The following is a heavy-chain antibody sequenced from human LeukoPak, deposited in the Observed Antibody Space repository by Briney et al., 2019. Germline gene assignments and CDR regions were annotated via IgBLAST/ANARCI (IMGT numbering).Heavy chain of an antibody. J-gene: IGHJ6*03. Sequence: ASVKVSCKASGYTLTSYGISWVRQAPGQGLEWMGWISAYNGNTNYAQKLQGRVTMTTDTSTSTAYMELRSLRSDDTAVYYCARTAPYDFWSGYSYYYYYMDVWGKGTTVTVSS. V-gene: IGHV1-18*01. CDR1: GYTLTSYG. D-gene: IGHD3-3*01. CDR2: ISAYNGNT. CDR3: ARTAPYDFWSGYSYYYYYMDV.